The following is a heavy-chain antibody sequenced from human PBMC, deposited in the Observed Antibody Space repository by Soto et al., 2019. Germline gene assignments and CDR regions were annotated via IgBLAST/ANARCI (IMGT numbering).Heavy chain of an antibody. Sequence: QVQLVQSGAEVKKPGSSVKVSCKASGGTFSSYAISWVRQAPGQGLEWMGGIIPIFGTANYAQKFQGRVTITGDESTRTAYRVPSSLRADDTAVYYWAGGGRGVGSGWNIDYWGQGTLVTVSS. J-gene: IGHJ4*02. D-gene: IGHD6-19*01. CDR1: GGTFSSYA. CDR3: AGGGRGVGSGWNIDY. CDR2: IIPIFGTA. V-gene: IGHV1-69*12.